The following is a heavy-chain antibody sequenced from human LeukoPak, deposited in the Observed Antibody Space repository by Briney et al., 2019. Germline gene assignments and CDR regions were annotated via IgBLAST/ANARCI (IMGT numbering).Heavy chain of an antibody. D-gene: IGHD3-16*01. J-gene: IGHJ4*02. CDR3: ARKEQITRPFDY. CDR1: GFTFSSYD. CDR2: ISGSGGRT. Sequence: PGGSLRLSCAASGFTFSSYDMSWVRQAPGKGLEWVSAISGSGGRTFYADSVKARFTISRDNSKNTLYLQMNSLRAEDTAVYYCARKEQITRPFDYWGQGTLVTVSS. V-gene: IGHV3-23*01.